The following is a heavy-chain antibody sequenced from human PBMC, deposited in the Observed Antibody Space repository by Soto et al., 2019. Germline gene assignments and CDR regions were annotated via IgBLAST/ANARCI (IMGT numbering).Heavy chain of an antibody. J-gene: IGHJ6*02. Sequence: GGSLRLSCAASGFTFSSYSMNWVRQAPGKGLEWVSSISSSSSYIYYADSVKGRFTISRDNAKNSLYLQMNSLRAEDTAVYYCASDSGWPIVGATLGYWYYYYGMDVWGQGTTVTVSS. D-gene: IGHD1-26*01. CDR3: ASDSGWPIVGATLGYWYYYYGMDV. CDR2: ISSSSSYI. V-gene: IGHV3-21*01. CDR1: GFTFSSYS.